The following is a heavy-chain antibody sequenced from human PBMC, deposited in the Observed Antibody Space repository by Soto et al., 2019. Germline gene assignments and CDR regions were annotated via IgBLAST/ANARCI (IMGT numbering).Heavy chain of an antibody. J-gene: IGHJ4*02. Sequence: EVQLVESGGGLVQPGWSLRLSCAASGFTFNSYSMNWVRQAPGQGLEWVSYISTSSSLIYYADSVKGRFTISRDNAKNSLFLQMISLRAADTAVYYCARASYSTSGLGYWGQGTLVTVSS. D-gene: IGHD4-4*01. CDR3: ARASYSTSGLGY. CDR1: GFTFNSYS. CDR2: ISTSSSLI. V-gene: IGHV3-48*01.